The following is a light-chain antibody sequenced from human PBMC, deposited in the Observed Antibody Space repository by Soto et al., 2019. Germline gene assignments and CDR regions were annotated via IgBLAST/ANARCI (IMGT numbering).Light chain of an antibody. CDR2: GDN. CDR3: AAWDDSLRVRV. V-gene: IGLV1-44*01. J-gene: IGLJ3*02. CDR1: TSTIGGNT. Sequence: QPVLTQPPSASGAPGQRVTISCSGSTSTIGGNTLNWYQHLPGAAPKLLIYGDNQRPSGVPDRFSGSKSGTSASLTIIGLQSEDEAEYYCAAWDDSLRVRVFGGGTKRTVL.